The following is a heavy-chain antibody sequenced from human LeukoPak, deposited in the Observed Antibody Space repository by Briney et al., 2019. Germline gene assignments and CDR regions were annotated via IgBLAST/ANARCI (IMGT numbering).Heavy chain of an antibody. CDR2: IYPGDSDT. Sequence: GESLKISCKGSGYSFTSYWIGWVRQMPGKGLEWMGIIYPGDSDTRYSPSFQGQVTISADKSISTAYLQWSSLKASDTAMYYCARSYDFWSGRNWFDHWGQGTLVTVSS. CDR1: GYSFTSYW. CDR3: ARSYDFWSGRNWFDH. V-gene: IGHV5-51*01. J-gene: IGHJ5*02. D-gene: IGHD3-3*01.